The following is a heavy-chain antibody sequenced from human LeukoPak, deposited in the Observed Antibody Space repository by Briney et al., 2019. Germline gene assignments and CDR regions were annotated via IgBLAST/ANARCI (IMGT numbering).Heavy chain of an antibody. CDR3: ARILWYFDY. V-gene: IGHV4-34*01. CDR1: GGSFSGYY. D-gene: IGHD3-10*01. Sequence: SETLSLTCAVYGGSFSGYYWSWIRQPPGKGLEWIGEISHSGSTNYNPSLKSRVTISVGTSKNQFSLKLSSVTAADTAVYYCARILWYFDYWGQGTLVTVSS. J-gene: IGHJ4*02. CDR2: ISHSGST.